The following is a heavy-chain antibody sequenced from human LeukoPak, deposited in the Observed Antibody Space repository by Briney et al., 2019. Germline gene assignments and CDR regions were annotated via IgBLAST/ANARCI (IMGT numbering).Heavy chain of an antibody. D-gene: IGHD6-19*01. CDR1: GFTFDDYA. CDR3: AKGAVAGQGFDY. Sequence: PGRSLRLSCAASGFTFDDYAMHWVRQAPGKGLEWVSGISWNSGSIGYADSVKGRFTISRDNAKNSLYLQMNSLRVEDTALYYCAKGAVAGQGFDYWGQGTLVTVSS. V-gene: IGHV3-9*01. CDR2: ISWNSGSI. J-gene: IGHJ4*02.